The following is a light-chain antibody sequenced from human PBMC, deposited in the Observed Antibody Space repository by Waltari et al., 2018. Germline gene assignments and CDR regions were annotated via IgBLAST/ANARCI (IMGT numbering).Light chain of an antibody. V-gene: IGLV2-23*01. CDR3: CSYAGSRTRFV. Sequence: QSALTQPASVSGSPGQSITISCAGDNSDVDNFNFVSWYQQHPGKVPKVIIYEATKRPSGVSSRFSGSRSANTASLTSSGLQAEDEADYYCCSYAGSRTRFVFGGGTKVTVL. CDR1: NSDVDNFNF. J-gene: IGLJ1*01. CDR2: EAT.